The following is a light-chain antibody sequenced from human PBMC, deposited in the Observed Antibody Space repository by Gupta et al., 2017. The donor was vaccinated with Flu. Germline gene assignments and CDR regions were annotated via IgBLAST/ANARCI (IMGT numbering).Light chain of an antibody. J-gene: IGKJ4*01. Sequence: DIQMTQSPSSLSASLGDRVTITCRPSQNVDNYLNWYQQKMGEAPKLLIYRAFKLQRGVPSRFTGAASGADFTLTINNLQPDDFATYFCQQGYSNPLTFGGGTRVEI. CDR2: RAF. CDR1: QNVDNY. V-gene: IGKV1-39*01. CDR3: QQGYSNPLT.